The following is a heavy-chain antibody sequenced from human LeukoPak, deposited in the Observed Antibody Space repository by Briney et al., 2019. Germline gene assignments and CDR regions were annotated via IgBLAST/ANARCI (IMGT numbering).Heavy chain of an antibody. CDR2: ISSSSSYI. J-gene: IGHJ4*02. CDR1: GFTFSTYN. D-gene: IGHD6-6*01. Sequence: PGGSLRLSCAASGFTFSTYNMNWVRQAPGKGLEWVSSISSSSSYIYYADSVKGRFTISRDNAKNSLYLQMNSLRAEDTAVYYCARVHYSSSPGCFDYWGQGTLVTVSS. V-gene: IGHV3-21*01. CDR3: ARVHYSSSPGCFDY.